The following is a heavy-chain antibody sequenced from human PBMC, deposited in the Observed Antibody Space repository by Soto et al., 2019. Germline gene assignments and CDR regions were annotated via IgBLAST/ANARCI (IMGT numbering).Heavy chain of an antibody. CDR3: ARGGSGSFHSYFDY. V-gene: IGHV3-30*03. CDR2: ISYDGSNT. CDR1: GFTFSSYG. Sequence: GGSLRLSCAASGFTFSSYGIHWVRQAPGRGLEWVAVISYDGSNTYYVDSVKGRFTISRDNSKNTLYLQMNSLRAEDTAVYYCARGGSGSFHSYFDYWGQGTLVTVSS. J-gene: IGHJ4*02. D-gene: IGHD1-26*01.